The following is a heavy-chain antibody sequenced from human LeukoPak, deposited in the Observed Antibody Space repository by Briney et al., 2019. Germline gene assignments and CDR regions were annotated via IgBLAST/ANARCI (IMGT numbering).Heavy chain of an antibody. Sequence: AGGSLRLSCEASGFTSFNFPMNWVRKAPGKGLEWVSHIRSDGTITYADSVKGRFTISRDDAKTSVYLQMNTLRVEDTAIYYCAKGTGGITLSDYWGQGTLVTVSS. D-gene: IGHD3-10*02. V-gene: IGHV3-69-1*01. J-gene: IGHJ4*02. CDR3: AKGTGGITLSDY. CDR1: GFTSFNFP. CDR2: IRSDGTI.